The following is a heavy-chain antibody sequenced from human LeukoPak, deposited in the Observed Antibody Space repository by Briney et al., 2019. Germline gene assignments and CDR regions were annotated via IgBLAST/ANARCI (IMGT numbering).Heavy chain of an antibody. D-gene: IGHD3-16*01. CDR3: ASVVPLGGYSVQQLVWGDYYYMDV. J-gene: IGHJ6*03. CDR2: INHSGST. CDR1: GGSFSRYY. V-gene: IGHV4-34*01. Sequence: PSETLSLTCAVYGGSFSRYYWSWIRQPPGKGLEWIGEINHSGSTNYHPSLKNRVTMSVDTSKNQFSLKLNSVTAADTAVYYCASVVPLGGYSVQQLVWGDYYYMDVWGKGTTVTVSS.